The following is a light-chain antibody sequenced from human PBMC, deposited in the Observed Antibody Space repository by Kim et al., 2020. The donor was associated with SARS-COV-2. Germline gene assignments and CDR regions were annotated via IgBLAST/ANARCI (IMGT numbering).Light chain of an antibody. Sequence: ATINCKSSQSVLYSSNNKNYLAWYQQKPGQPPKLLIYWASTRESGVPDRFSGSGSGTDFTLTISSLQAEDVAVYYCQQYYSTPYTFGQGTKLEIK. V-gene: IGKV4-1*01. J-gene: IGKJ2*01. CDR3: QQYYSTPYT. CDR2: WAS. CDR1: QSVLYSSNNKNY.